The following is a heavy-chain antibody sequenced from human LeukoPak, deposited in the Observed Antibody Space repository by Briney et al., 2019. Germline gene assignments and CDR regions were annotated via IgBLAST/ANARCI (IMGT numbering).Heavy chain of an antibody. D-gene: IGHD3-10*01. Sequence: PGGSLRLSCAASGFTFGSYAMHWVRQAPGKGLEFVSAISSKGDITYNANSVKGRFIMSRDNSKNTLYLQMGSLRAEDMAVYYCARWGGGADYWGQGTLVTVSS. CDR2: ISSKGDIT. V-gene: IGHV3-64*01. CDR3: ARWGGGADY. CDR1: GFTFGSYA. J-gene: IGHJ4*02.